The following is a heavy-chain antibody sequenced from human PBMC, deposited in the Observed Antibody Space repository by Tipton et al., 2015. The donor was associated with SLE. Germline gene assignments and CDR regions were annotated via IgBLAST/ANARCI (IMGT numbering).Heavy chain of an antibody. CDR1: GFTLSNYG. CDR2: MSYDGSDE. D-gene: IGHD3-9*01. V-gene: IGHV3-30*18. CDR3: AKEGYYDILTDYYYYYTMDV. J-gene: IGHJ6*03. Sequence: SLRLSCLASGFTLSNYGMHWVRQAPGKGLERVAVMSYDGSDEYYADSVKGRFTISRDSSRDTLYLQMNSLRTEDTAVYYCAKEGYYDILTDYYYYYTMDVWGKGTTVTVSS.